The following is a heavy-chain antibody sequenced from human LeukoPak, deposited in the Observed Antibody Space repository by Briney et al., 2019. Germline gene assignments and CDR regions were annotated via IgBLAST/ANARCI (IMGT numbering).Heavy chain of an antibody. CDR1: GFTFSNFG. V-gene: IGHV3-33*01. J-gene: IGHJ4*02. CDR3: AREVRYDSGRYYLAY. CDR2: IYYHGGET. D-gene: IGHD3-22*01. Sequence: GGSLRLSCAASGFTFSNFGMHWVRQAPGKGLEWVAFIYYHGGETYQADSVKDRLTISRDNSINTLYLQMTSLRAEDTAVYYCAREVRYDSGRYYLAYWGQGTLVTVSS.